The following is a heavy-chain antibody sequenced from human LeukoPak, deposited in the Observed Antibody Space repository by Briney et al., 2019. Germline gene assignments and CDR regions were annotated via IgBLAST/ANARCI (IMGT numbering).Heavy chain of an antibody. D-gene: IGHD6-13*01. V-gene: IGHV3-11*04. CDR1: GLIFSDYY. J-gene: IGHJ4*02. Sequence: GGSLRLSCAASGLIFSDYYMSWIRQAPGKGLERVSYISSSGSTRYYEDSVKGRFTISRDNAKNSLYLQMNSLRAEDTAVYYCARAPRTAANFDYWGQGTLVTVSS. CDR3: ARAPRTAANFDY. CDR2: ISSSGSTR.